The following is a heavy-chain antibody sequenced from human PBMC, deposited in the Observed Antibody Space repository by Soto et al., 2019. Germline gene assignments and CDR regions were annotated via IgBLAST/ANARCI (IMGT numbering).Heavy chain of an antibody. V-gene: IGHV4-4*07. Sequence: SETLSLTCTVSGDSISSYYWNWIRQPAGKGLEWIGRIDASGNSNYNPSLKSRVTMSVATSKKQFSLKVTSVTAADTAVYYCARYSSNWFQTEGMDVWGQGTTVTVSS. D-gene: IGHD6-13*01. CDR3: ARYSSNWFQTEGMDV. J-gene: IGHJ6*02. CDR1: GDSISSYY. CDR2: IDASGNS.